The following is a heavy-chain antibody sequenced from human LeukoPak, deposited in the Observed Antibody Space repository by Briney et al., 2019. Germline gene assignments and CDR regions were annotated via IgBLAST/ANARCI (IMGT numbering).Heavy chain of an antibody. J-gene: IGHJ4*02. Sequence: GASVKVSCXASGYTFTRYGISWVRRAPGQGLEWMGWISANNGDTNSAQKFQGRVTMTTDTSTSTAYMELRSLRSDDTAVYYCARDFFPGHCAGLSCFLLDYWGQGSLVTVSS. D-gene: IGHD2-15*01. V-gene: IGHV1-18*01. CDR3: ARDFFPGHCAGLSCFLLDY. CDR1: GYTFTRYG. CDR2: ISANNGDT.